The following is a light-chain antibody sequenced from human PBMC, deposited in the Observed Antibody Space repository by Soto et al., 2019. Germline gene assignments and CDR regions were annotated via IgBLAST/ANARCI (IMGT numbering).Light chain of an antibody. CDR1: SSDVGSYNR. J-gene: IGLJ1*01. CDR2: DVS. Sequence: QSVLTQPPSVSGSPGQSVTISCTGTSSDVGSYNRVSWYQQPPGTAPKLMIYDVSNRPSGIPDRFSGSKSGNAASLTISGLQAEDEADYYCSSYTTSSTYSFGTGTKVTAL. CDR3: SSYTTSSTYS. V-gene: IGLV2-18*02.